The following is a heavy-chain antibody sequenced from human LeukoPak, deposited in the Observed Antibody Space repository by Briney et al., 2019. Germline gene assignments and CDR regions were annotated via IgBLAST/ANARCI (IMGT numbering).Heavy chain of an antibody. Sequence: SETLSLTCTVSGGSISSGGYYWSWIRQHPGKGLEWIGYIYYSGSTYYDPSLKSRVTISVDTSKNQFSLKLSSVTAADTAVYYCARVVPAANWFDPWGQGTLVTVSS. CDR3: ARVVPAANWFDP. J-gene: IGHJ5*02. D-gene: IGHD2-2*01. CDR1: GGSISSGGYY. CDR2: IYYSGST. V-gene: IGHV4-31*03.